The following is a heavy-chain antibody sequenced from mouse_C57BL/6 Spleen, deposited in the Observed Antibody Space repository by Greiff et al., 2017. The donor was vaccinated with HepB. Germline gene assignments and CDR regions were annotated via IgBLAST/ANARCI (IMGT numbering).Heavy chain of an antibody. CDR1: GFTFSDYY. Sequence: EVMLVESEGGLVQPGSSMKLSCTASGFTFSDYYMAWVRQVPEKGLEWVANINYDGSSTYYLDSLKSRFIISRDNAKNILYLQMSSLKSEDTATYYCARAHYYDYDSAMDYWGQGTSVTVSS. CDR3: ARAHYYDYDSAMDY. D-gene: IGHD2-4*01. V-gene: IGHV5-16*01. J-gene: IGHJ4*01. CDR2: INYDGSST.